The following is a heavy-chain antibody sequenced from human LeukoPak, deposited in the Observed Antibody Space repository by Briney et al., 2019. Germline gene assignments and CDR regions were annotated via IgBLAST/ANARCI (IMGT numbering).Heavy chain of an antibody. CDR2: ISSSSSYI. V-gene: IGHV3-21*01. CDR1: GFTFSSHS. CDR3: ARAKWSTGTTY. J-gene: IGHJ4*02. D-gene: IGHD1-1*01. Sequence: GGSLRLSCAASGFTFSSHSMNWVRQAPGKGLEWVSSISSSSSYIYYADSVKGRFTISRDNAKNSLYLQMNSLRAEDTAVYYCARAKWSTGTTYWGQGTLVTVSS.